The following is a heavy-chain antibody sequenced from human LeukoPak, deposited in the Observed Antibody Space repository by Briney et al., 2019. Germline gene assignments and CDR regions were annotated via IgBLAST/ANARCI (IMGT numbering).Heavy chain of an antibody. J-gene: IGHJ4*02. Sequence: SETLSLTCTVSGGSFSSYYWSWIRQPPGKGLEWIGYIFYSGSTDYNPSLTSRVTISVDTSNNQFSLRLTSVTAADTAVYYCARVRGSRGAPGYYFDYWGQGTLVTVSS. V-gene: IGHV4-59*01. CDR1: GGSFSSYY. CDR3: ARVRGSRGAPGYYFDY. CDR2: IFYSGST. D-gene: IGHD3-10*01.